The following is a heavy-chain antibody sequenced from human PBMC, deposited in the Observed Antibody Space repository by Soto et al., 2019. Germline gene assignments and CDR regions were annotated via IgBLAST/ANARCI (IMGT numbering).Heavy chain of an antibody. D-gene: IGHD6-6*01. J-gene: IGHJ5*02. Sequence: QVQLVQSGAEVKKPGASVKVSCKASGYTFTGYYMHWVRQAPGQGLEWMGWINPNSGGTNYAQKFQGWVTMTRDTSSSTAYMELSRLRSDDTAVYYCARDAGYSSSSTEQKNWFDPWAQGTLVTVSS. CDR3: ARDAGYSSSSTEQKNWFDP. CDR2: INPNSGGT. CDR1: GYTFTGYY. V-gene: IGHV1-2*04.